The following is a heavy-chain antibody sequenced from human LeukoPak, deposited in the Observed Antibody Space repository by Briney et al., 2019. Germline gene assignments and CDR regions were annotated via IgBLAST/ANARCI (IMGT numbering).Heavy chain of an antibody. Sequence: GGSLRLSCAASGFTFSDYYMSWIRQAPGKGLEWVSYISSSGSTIYYADSMKGRFTISRDNAKNSLYLQMNSVRAEDTAVYYCARDPHYYYYGLDVWGQGTTVTVSS. J-gene: IGHJ6*02. V-gene: IGHV3-11*01. CDR2: ISSSGSTI. CDR3: ARDPHYYYYGLDV. CDR1: GFTFSDYY.